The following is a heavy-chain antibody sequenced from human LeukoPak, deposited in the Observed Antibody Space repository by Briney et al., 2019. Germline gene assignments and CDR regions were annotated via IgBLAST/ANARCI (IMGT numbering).Heavy chain of an antibody. J-gene: IGHJ5*02. CDR3: ARVVAPYNWFDP. D-gene: IGHD2-15*01. CDR1: GYTFTSYG. CDR2: ISAYNGNT. Sequence: GASVTVSCRASGYTFTSYGISWVRQAPGQGLEWMGWISAYNGNTNYAQKLQGRVTMTTDTSTSTAYMELRSLRSDDTAVYYCARVVAPYNWFDPWGQGTLVTVSS. V-gene: IGHV1-18*01.